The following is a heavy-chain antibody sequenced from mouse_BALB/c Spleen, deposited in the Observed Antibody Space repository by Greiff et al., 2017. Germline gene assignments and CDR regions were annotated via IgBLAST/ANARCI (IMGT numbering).Heavy chain of an antibody. D-gene: IGHD1-1*01. Sequence: VKLVESGAELAKPGASVKMSCKASGYTFTSYWMHWVKQRPGQGLEWIGYINPSTGYTEYNQKFKDKAPLTADKSSSTAYMQLSSLTSEDSAVLFCARKGDLYGWGYWGQGALVTVS. J-gene: IGHJ3*01. CDR3: ARKGDLYGWGY. CDR1: GYTFTSYW. V-gene: IGHV1-7*01. CDR2: INPSTGYT.